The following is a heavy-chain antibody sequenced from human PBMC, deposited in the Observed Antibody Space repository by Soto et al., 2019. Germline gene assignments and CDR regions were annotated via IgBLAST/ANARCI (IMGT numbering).Heavy chain of an antibody. J-gene: IGHJ6*02. CDR1: GYTFTGYY. CDR2: INPNSGGT. Sequence: GASVKVSCKASGYTFTGYYMHWVRQAPGQGLEWMGWINPNSGGTNYAQKFQGWVTMTRDTSISTAYMELSRLRSDDTAVYYCAAANRYYYYYGMDVWGQGTTVTVSS. CDR3: AAANRYYYYYGMDV. D-gene: IGHD5-18*01. V-gene: IGHV1-2*04.